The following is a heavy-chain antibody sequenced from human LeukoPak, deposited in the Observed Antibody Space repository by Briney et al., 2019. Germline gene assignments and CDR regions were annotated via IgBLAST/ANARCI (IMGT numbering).Heavy chain of an antibody. CDR2: MNPNSGNT. Sequence: ASVKVACKASGYTFTSYDINWVRQATGQGLEWMGWMNPNSGNTGYAQKFQGRVTMTRNTSISTAYMELSSLRSEDTAVYYWARRLVGATSPYYFDYWGQGTLVTVSS. CDR1: GYTFTSYD. CDR3: ARRLVGATSPYYFDY. J-gene: IGHJ4*02. D-gene: IGHD1-26*01. V-gene: IGHV1-8*01.